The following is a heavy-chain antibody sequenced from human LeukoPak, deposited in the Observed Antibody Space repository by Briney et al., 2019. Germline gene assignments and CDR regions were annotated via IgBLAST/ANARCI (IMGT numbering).Heavy chain of an antibody. V-gene: IGHV3-21*01. CDR3: ARDLPSFVD. J-gene: IGHJ4*02. CDR2: ITSSNTYI. D-gene: IGHD2-21*01. Sequence: SGGSLRLSCAASGFTFNDYNMNWVRQAPGKGLEWVSSITSSNTYIYNTDSVKGRFTISRDNAKNSLYLQMDSLSAEDTAVYYCARDLPSFVDWGQGTLVIVSS. CDR1: GFTFNDYN.